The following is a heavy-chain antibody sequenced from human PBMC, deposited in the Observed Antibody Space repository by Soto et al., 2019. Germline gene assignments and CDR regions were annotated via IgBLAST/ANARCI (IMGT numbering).Heavy chain of an antibody. Sequence: SETLSLTCAVYGGSFSGYYWSWIRQPPGKGLEWIGEINHSGSTNYNPSLKSRVTISVDTSKNQFSLKLISVTAADTAVYYCARGSNQLLTIYWGQGTLVTVSS. CDR1: GGSFSGYY. V-gene: IGHV4-34*01. J-gene: IGHJ4*02. CDR3: ARGSNQLLTIY. D-gene: IGHD2-2*01. CDR2: INHSGST.